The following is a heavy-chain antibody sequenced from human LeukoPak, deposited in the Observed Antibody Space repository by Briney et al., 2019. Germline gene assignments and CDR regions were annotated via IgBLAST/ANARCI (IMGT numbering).Heavy chain of an antibody. J-gene: IGHJ2*01. CDR3: ASSSGYHSPWYFDL. Sequence: PSQTLSLTCTVSGGSISSGSYYWSWIRQPPGKGLEWIGYIYYSGSTNYNPSLKSRVTISVDTSKNQFSLKLSSVTAADTAVYYCASSSGYHSPWYFDLWGRGTLVTVSS. V-gene: IGHV4-61*01. CDR1: GGSISSGSYY. CDR2: IYYSGST. D-gene: IGHD1-1*01.